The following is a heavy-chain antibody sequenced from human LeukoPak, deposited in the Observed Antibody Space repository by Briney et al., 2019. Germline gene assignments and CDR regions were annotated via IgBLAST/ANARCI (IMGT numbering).Heavy chain of an antibody. D-gene: IGHD4-17*01. CDR1: GFTFSSYA. V-gene: IGHV3-23*01. Sequence: GGSLRLSCAASGFTFSSYAMSWVRQAPGKELEWVSAISGSGGSTYYADSVKGRFTISRDNSKNTLYLQMNSLRAEDTAVYYCANVYGAYFDYWGQGTLVTVSS. CDR3: ANVYGAYFDY. J-gene: IGHJ4*02. CDR2: ISGSGGST.